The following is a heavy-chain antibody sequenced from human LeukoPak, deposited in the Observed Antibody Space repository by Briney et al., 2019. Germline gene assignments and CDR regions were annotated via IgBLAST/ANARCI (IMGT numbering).Heavy chain of an antibody. CDR3: AKAHSHYYDSSGYLVY. D-gene: IGHD3-22*01. CDR2: ISWNSGSI. V-gene: IGHV3-9*01. CDR1: GFTFDDYA. Sequence: TGGSLRLSCAASGFTFDDYAMHWVRQAPGKGLEWVSGISWNSGSIGYADSVKGRFTISRDNAKNSLYLQMKSLRAEDTALYYCAKAHSHYYDSSGYLVYWGQGTLVTVSS. J-gene: IGHJ4*02.